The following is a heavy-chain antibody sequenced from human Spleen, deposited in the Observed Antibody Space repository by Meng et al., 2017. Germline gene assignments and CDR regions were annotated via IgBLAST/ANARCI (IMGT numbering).Heavy chain of an antibody. CDR3: AKGPTTMAHDFDY. V-gene: IGHV4-34*01. CDR2: INHSGST. Sequence: QWGAGRLKPSGTLSLTFVLSGWSFSDYYWSWIRQPPGKGLEWIGEINHSGSTNYNPSLESRATISVDTSQNNLSLKLSSVTAADSAVYYCAKGPTTMAHDFDYWGQGTLVTVSS. CDR1: GWSFSDYY. D-gene: IGHD4-11*01. J-gene: IGHJ4*02.